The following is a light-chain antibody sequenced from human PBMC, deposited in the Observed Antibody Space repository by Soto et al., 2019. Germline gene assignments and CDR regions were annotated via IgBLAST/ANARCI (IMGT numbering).Light chain of an antibody. CDR2: GAS. CDR3: QKFGSSGT. Sequence: EMVCTQSPGTLSLSLGERATLSCRASQSVSNNYLAWYQQKPGQAPRLLIYGASNRATGIPDRFSGSGSGTDFTLTISRLEPEDFEVYYCQKFGSSGTFGQGNQGGYQ. J-gene: IGKJ1*01. CDR1: QSVSNNY. V-gene: IGKV3-20*01.